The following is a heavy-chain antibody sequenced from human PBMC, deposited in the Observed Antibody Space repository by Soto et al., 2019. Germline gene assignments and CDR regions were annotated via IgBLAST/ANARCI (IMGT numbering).Heavy chain of an antibody. Sequence: PSETLSLTCTVSGGSISSYYWSWIRQPPGKGLEWIGYIYYSGSTNYNPSLKSRVTISVDTSKNQFSLKLSSVTAADTAVYYCARLPLGSYSPSYYGMDVWGQGTTVTVSS. CDR2: IYYSGST. CDR1: GGSISSYY. CDR3: ARLPLGSYSPSYYGMDV. J-gene: IGHJ6*02. D-gene: IGHD1-26*01. V-gene: IGHV4-59*01.